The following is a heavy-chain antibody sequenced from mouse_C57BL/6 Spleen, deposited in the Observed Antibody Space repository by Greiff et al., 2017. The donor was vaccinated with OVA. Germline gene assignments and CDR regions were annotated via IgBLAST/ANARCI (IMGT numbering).Heavy chain of an antibody. Sequence: QVQLQQPGAELVKPGASVKLSCKASGYTFTSYWMQWVKQRPGQGLEWIGEIDPSDSYTNYTSKFKGKATLTVDPSSRTAYMQLSNLTSGDSADYYGASLLKGVFFDYWGQGTTLTVSS. J-gene: IGHJ2*01. D-gene: IGHD2-10*01. V-gene: IGHV1-50*01. CDR2: IDPSDSYT. CDR1: GYTFTSYW. CDR3: ASLLKGVFFDY.